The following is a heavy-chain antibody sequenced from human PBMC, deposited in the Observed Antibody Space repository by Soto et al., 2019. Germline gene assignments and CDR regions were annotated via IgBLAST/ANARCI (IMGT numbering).Heavy chain of an antibody. J-gene: IGHJ4*02. CDR3: ARDYMAVVD. CDR1: GSSISSGSYY. D-gene: IGHD2-15*01. CDR2: IYHSGST. V-gene: IGHV4-31*03. Sequence: QVQLQESGPGLVKPSQTLSLTCTVSGSSISSGSYYWSWIPQHPGKGLEWIGYIYHSGSTYYNPSLKSRATISLDTSKNQFSLKLSSVTAADTAVYYCARDYMAVVDWGQGTLVTVSS.